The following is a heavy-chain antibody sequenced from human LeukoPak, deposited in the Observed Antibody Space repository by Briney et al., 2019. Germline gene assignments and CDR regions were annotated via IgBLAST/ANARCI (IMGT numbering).Heavy chain of an antibody. CDR1: GFTFSSYD. J-gene: IGHJ6*02. V-gene: IGHV3-33*08. Sequence: GGSLRLSCAASGFTFSSYDMHWVRQAPGKGLEWVAVIWYDGSNKYYADSVKGRFTISRDNSKNTLYLQMNSLRAEDTAVYYCARELYSSGWYFSYYYYYGMDVWGQGTTVTVSS. D-gene: IGHD6-19*01. CDR2: IWYDGSNK. CDR3: ARELYSSGWYFSYYYYYGMDV.